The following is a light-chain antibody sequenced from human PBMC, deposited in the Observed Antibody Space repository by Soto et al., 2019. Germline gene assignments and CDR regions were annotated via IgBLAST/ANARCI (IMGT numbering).Light chain of an antibody. CDR3: QQQSNRSPWT. Sequence: EILMTQSPATLSASPGERVTLTCRASQSVRSDLAWYQQKPGKAPRLLIYGASTRPSGVPARFSGSGSGTDIFLLISSLVHDDVSVYYCQQQSNRSPWTFGQGTKVDIK. CDR2: GAS. V-gene: IGKV3-15*01. CDR1: QSVRSD. J-gene: IGKJ1*01.